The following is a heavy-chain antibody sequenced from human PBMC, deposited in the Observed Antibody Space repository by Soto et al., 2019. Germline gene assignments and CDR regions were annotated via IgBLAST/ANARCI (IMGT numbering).Heavy chain of an antibody. CDR2: ISHRGTA. J-gene: IGHJ5*02. Sequence: SETLSLTCTVSGGSISSGAYYRGWIRQHPGKGLEWIGYISHRGTAYYTPSLKSRVSLSVDPSKSQFSLNVTSLTAADTAVYYCARVSATGTRWFDPWGPGTLVTVSS. D-gene: IGHD6-13*01. V-gene: IGHV4-31*03. CDR1: GGSISSGAYY. CDR3: ARVSATGTRWFDP.